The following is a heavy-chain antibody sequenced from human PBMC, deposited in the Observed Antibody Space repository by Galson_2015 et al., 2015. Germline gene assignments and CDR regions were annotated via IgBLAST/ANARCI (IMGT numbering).Heavy chain of an antibody. Sequence: QSGAEVKKPGESLKISCKGSGYSFTSYWIGWVRQMPGKGLEWMGSIYPGDSDTRYSPSFQGQVTISADKSISTAYLQWSSLKASYTAMYYCASSRNTYYYGSGSSTDAFDIWGQGTMVTVSS. CDR3: ASSRNTYYYGSGSSTDAFDI. J-gene: IGHJ3*02. CDR1: GYSFTSYW. D-gene: IGHD3-10*01. V-gene: IGHV5-51*01. CDR2: IYPGDSDT.